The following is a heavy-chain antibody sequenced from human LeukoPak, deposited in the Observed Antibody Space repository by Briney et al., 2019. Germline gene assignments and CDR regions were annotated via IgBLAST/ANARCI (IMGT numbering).Heavy chain of an antibody. CDR1: GYSISSGYY. CDR3: ASRDYYYYYMNV. J-gene: IGHJ6*03. Sequence: SETLSLTCTVSGYSISSGYYWGWIRQPPGKGLEWIGSIYHSGSTYYNPSLKSRVTISVDTSKNQFSLNLSSVTAADTAVYYCASRDYYYYYMNVWSKGTTVTVSS. CDR2: IYHSGST. V-gene: IGHV4-38-2*02.